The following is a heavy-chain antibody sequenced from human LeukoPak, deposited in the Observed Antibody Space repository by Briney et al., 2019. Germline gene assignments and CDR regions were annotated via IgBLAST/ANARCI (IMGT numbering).Heavy chain of an antibody. V-gene: IGHV4-39*01. D-gene: IGHD5-12*01. CDR1: GGSISSSSYY. Sequence: SETLSLTCTVSGGSISSSSYYWGWIRQPPGKGLEWIGSIYYSRSTYYNPSLKSRVTISVDTSKNQFSLKLSSVTAADTAVYYCSGRAFYYYYMDVWGKGTTVTVSS. CDR2: IYYSRST. CDR3: SGRAFYYYYMDV. J-gene: IGHJ6*03.